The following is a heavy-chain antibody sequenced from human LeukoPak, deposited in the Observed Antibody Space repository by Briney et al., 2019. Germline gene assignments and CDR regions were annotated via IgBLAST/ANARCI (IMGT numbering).Heavy chain of an antibody. V-gene: IGHV4-38-2*02. CDR1: GYSISSGYY. J-gene: IGHJ5*02. D-gene: IGHD3-10*01. Sequence: SETLSLTCTVSGYSISSGYYWGWIRQPPGKGLEWIGSIYHSGSTYYNPSLKSRVTISVDTSKNQFSLKLSSVTAADTAVYYCAREVYGSGLSWFDPWGQGTLVTVSS. CDR2: IYHSGST. CDR3: AREVYGSGLSWFDP.